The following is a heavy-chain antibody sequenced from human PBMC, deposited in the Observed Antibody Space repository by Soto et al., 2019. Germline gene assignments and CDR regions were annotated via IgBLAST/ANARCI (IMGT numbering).Heavy chain of an antibody. J-gene: IGHJ5*02. D-gene: IGHD3-22*01. CDR3: ARGGGYPNNWFDP. CDR1: GGSISSYY. V-gene: IGHV4-59*01. Sequence: SETLSLTCTVSGGSISSYYWSWIRQPPGEGLEWIGYMFYSGSTNYNPSLKSRVTISVDTSKNQFSLQLSSVTAADTAVYYCARGGGYPNNWFDPWGQGTLVTV. CDR2: MFYSGST.